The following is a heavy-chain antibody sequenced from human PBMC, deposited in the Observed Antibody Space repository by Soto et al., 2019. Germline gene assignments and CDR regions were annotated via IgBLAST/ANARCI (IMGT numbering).Heavy chain of an antibody. J-gene: IGHJ5*02. D-gene: IGHD3-22*01. CDR3: ARGLWLSHRRPTPLNWFDP. CDR2: TYYRSKWYN. Sequence: QVQLQQSGPGLVKPSQTLSLTCAISGDSVSSNSAAWNWIRQSPSRGLEWLGRTYYRSKWYNDYAVSVKSRITINPDTSKNQFSLQLNSVTPEDTAVYYCARGLWLSHRRPTPLNWFDPWGQGTLVTVSS. CDR1: GDSVSSNSAA. V-gene: IGHV6-1*01.